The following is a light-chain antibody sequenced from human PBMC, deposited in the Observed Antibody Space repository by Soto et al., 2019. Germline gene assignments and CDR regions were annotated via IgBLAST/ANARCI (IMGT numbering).Light chain of an antibody. V-gene: IGKV2-30*01. CDR1: QSLVYSDGNTY. CDR2: KVS. Sequence: DVVMTQSPLSLPVTLGQPASISCRSSQSLVYSDGNTYLNWFQQRPGQSPRRLIYKVSNRDSGGTHRFSGSGSGTDFTLKISKVEAEDVGVYYCMQGTHWPPITFGQGTRLEIK. J-gene: IGKJ5*01. CDR3: MQGTHWPPIT.